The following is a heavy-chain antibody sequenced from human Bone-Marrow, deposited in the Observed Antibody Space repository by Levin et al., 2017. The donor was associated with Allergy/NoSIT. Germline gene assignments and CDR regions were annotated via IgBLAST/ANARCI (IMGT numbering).Heavy chain of an antibody. CDR2: LNEDGSEK. J-gene: IGHJ3*02. CDR3: AGRIFDI. D-gene: IGHD2-15*01. Sequence: GASLPLSFSSSCFTFRNYWMAWIRQAPGKGLEYVSNLNEDGSEKYYVDSVEGRFIISRDNAENSVYLQMNSLRVEDTAVYYCAGRIFDIWGQGAMVIVSS. CDR1: CFTFRNYW. V-gene: IGHV3-7*02.